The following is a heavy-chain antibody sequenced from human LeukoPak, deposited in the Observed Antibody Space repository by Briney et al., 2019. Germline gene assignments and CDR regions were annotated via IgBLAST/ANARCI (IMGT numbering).Heavy chain of an antibody. CDR3: ARHDSFIPY. V-gene: IGHV3-23*01. CDR2: ISDSGGST. J-gene: IGHJ4*02. CDR1: GFTFSDYA. D-gene: IGHD3-16*02. Sequence: GGSLRLSCVASGFTFSDYAMSWARQAPGKGLEWVSGISDSGGSTYYADSVKGRCTISRDNSKNTVSLQMNNLRAEDTAVYFCARHDSFIPYWGQGTLVTVTS.